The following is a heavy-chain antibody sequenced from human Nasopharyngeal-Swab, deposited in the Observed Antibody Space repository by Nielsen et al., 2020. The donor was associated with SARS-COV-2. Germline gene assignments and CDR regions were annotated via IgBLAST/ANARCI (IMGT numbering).Heavy chain of an antibody. CDR3: ARDGSGDFWSGEFDY. D-gene: IGHD3-3*01. CDR1: GGSISSGGYY. V-gene: IGHV4-31*03. J-gene: IGHJ4*02. Sequence: TLSLPCTVSGGSISSGGYYWSWIRQHPGKGLEWIGYIYYSGSTYYNPSLKSRVTISVDTSKNQFSLKLSSVTAADTAVYYCARDGSGDFWSGEFDYWGQGTLVTVSS. CDR2: IYYSGST.